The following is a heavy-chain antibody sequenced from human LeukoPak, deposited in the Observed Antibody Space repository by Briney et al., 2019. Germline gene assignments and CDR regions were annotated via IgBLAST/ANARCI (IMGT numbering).Heavy chain of an antibody. J-gene: IGHJ3*02. V-gene: IGHV1-18*01. D-gene: IGHD3-10*01. CDR3: ARVGMVRGVPTAENDAFDI. Sequence: ASVKVSCKASGYTFTSYGISWVRQAPGQGLEWMGWISAYNGNTNYAQKLQGRVTMTTDTSTSTAYMELRSLRSDDTAVYYCARVGMVRGVPTAENDAFDIWGQGTMVTVSS. CDR1: GYTFTSYG. CDR2: ISAYNGNT.